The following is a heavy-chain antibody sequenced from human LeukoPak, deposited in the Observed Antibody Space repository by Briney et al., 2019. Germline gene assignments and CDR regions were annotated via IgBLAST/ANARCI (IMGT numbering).Heavy chain of an antibody. D-gene: IGHD6-13*01. J-gene: IGHJ5*02. CDR2: TYYRSKWYD. CDR1: GDSVPSNSAA. Sequence: SQTLSLTCAISGDSVPSNSAAWNWIRQSPSRGLEWLGRTYYRSKWYDDYAVSVKSRITINPDTSKNQFSLQLNSVTPEDTAVYYCARDRSVIAAAGSGLGWFDPWGQGTLVTVSS. CDR3: ARDRSVIAAAGSGLGWFDP. V-gene: IGHV6-1*01.